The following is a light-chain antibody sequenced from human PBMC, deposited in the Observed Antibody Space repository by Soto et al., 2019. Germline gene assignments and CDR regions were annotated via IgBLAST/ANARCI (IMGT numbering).Light chain of an antibody. V-gene: IGLV2-14*01. J-gene: IGLJ1*01. CDR1: SSDVGGYNY. CDR3: SSYTSSSTRV. CDR2: DVS. Sequence: QSALTQPASVSGSPGQSITISCTGTSSDVGGYNYVSWYQQHPGKAPKLMIYDVSNRPSGVSNRFSGSKSGNTASLSISGLQAEDEADYYCSSYTSSSTRVFGTGTGHRP.